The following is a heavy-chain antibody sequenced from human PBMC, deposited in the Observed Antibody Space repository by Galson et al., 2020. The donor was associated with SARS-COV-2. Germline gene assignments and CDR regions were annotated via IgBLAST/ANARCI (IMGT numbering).Heavy chain of an antibody. CDR3: ASEVVGYYDSSGSGSDY. CDR1: GFTFSSYG. J-gene: IGHJ4*02. Sequence: SCAASGFTFSSYGMHWVRQAPGKGLEWVAVIWYDGSNKYYADSVKGRFTISRDNSKNTLYLQMNSLRAEDTAVYYCASEVVGYYDSSGSGSDYGGQGTLVTGTS. CDR2: IWYDGSNK. D-gene: IGHD3-22*01. V-gene: IGHV3-33*01.